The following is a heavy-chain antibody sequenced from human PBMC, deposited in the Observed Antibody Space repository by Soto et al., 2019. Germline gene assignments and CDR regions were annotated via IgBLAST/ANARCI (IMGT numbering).Heavy chain of an antibody. V-gene: IGHV1-46*01. Sequence: GASVKVSCTASGYTFTSYYMHWVRQAPGQGLEWMGIINPSGGSTSYAQKFQGRVTMTRDTSTSTVYMELSSLRPEDTAVYYCARGYCSGGSCVNYYYYGMDVWGQGTTVTVSS. CDR1: GYTFTSYY. CDR3: ARGYCSGGSCVNYYYYGMDV. CDR2: INPSGGST. J-gene: IGHJ6*02. D-gene: IGHD2-15*01.